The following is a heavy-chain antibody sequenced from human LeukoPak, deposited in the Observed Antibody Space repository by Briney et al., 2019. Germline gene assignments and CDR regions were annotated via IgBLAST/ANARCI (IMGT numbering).Heavy chain of an antibody. V-gene: IGHV3-7*01. CDR2: IKQDGSEK. CDR1: GFTFSSYW. Sequence: GGSLRLSCAASGFTFSSYWMSWVRQAPGKGLEWVANIKQDGSEKYYVDSVKGRFTISRDNAKNSLYLQMNSLRAEDTAVYYCARDSGYDSYYYYMDVWGKGTTVTVSS. D-gene: IGHD5-12*01. J-gene: IGHJ6*03. CDR3: ARDSGYDSYYYYMDV.